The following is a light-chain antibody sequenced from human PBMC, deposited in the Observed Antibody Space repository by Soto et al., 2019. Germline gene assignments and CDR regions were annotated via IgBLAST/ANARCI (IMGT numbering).Light chain of an antibody. Sequence: QSVLNQPASVSGSPGQSIPISCTGTSSDVGGYNYVSWYQQHPGKAPKLMIYDVSNRPSGVSNRFSGSKSGNTASLTISGLQAEEEADYYCSSYTSSSTPHVVFGGGTKVTVL. CDR3: SSYTSSSTPHVV. V-gene: IGLV2-14*01. CDR2: DVS. J-gene: IGLJ2*01. CDR1: SSDVGGYNY.